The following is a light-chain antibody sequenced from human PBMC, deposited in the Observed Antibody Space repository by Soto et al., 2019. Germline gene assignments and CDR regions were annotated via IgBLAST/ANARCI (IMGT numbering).Light chain of an antibody. CDR3: QQRHRWPIT. J-gene: IGKJ5*01. CDR1: QSFRGL. V-gene: IGKV3-11*01. CDR2: DAY. Sequence: EVVLPPSPVTLSLSPGERATLSCRASQSFRGLLAWYQQKPGQAPRLLIYDAYNRATGIPPRFSGSGSGTDFTLTISSLEPEDSAVYYCQQRHRWPITFGQGTRLENK.